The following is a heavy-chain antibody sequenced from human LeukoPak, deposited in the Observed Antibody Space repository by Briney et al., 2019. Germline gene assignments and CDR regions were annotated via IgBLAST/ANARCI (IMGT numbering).Heavy chain of an antibody. CDR2: ISGDGANE. CDR3: AKRSGAPSNFDY. CDR1: GFTFDEHA. J-gene: IGHJ4*02. V-gene: IGHV3-43*02. D-gene: IGHD1-1*01. Sequence: PGGSLRLSCATSGFTFDEHAMHWVRQVPGRGLEWVSLISGDGANEYYADSVKGRFTISRDNSRSSLFLQLNSLRTEDTALYFCAKRSGAPSNFDYWGRGVLVTVSS.